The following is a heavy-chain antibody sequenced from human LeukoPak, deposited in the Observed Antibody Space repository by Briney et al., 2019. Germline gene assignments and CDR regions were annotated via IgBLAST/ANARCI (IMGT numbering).Heavy chain of an antibody. J-gene: IGHJ4*02. D-gene: IGHD3-10*01. CDR2: IYYSGST. Sequence: SETLSLTCTVSGGSISSGGYYWSWLRQHPGKGLEWIGYIYYSGSTYYNPSLKSRVTISVDTSKNQFSLKLSSVTAADTAVYYCARVSSLWFGELSSFDYWGQGTLVTVSS. CDR1: GGSISSGGYY. V-gene: IGHV4-31*03. CDR3: ARVSSLWFGELSSFDY.